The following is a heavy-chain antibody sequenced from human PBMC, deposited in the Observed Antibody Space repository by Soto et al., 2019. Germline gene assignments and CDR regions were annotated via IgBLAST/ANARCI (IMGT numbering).Heavy chain of an antibody. CDR1: GFTFSSYG. CDR3: ARGSGYHGMDV. D-gene: IGHD3-22*01. J-gene: IGHJ6*02. CDR2: IWYDGSNK. Sequence: GGSLRLSCAASGFTFSSYGMHWVRQAPGKGLEWVAVIWYDGSNKYYADSVKGRFTISRDNSKNTLYLQMNSLRAEDTAVYYCARGSGYHGMDVWGQGTTVTVSS. V-gene: IGHV3-33*01.